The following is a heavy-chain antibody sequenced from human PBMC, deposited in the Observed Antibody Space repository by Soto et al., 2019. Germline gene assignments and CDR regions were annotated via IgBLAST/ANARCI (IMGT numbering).Heavy chain of an antibody. CDR3: ARAVVVAGPYYFDY. D-gene: IGHD6-19*01. J-gene: IGHJ4*02. CDR2: ISSSSSTI. V-gene: IGHV3-48*02. CDR1: GFTFSSYS. Sequence: EVQLVESGGGLVQPGGSLRLSCAASGFTFSSYSMNWVRQAPGKGLEWVSYISSSSSTIYYADSVKGRFTIYRDNAKNTLYLQMNSLSDEDTAVYYCARAVVVAGPYYFDYWGQGTLVTVSS.